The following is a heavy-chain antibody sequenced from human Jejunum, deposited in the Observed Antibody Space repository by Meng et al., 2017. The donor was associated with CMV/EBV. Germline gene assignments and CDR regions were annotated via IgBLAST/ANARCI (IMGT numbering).Heavy chain of an antibody. D-gene: IGHD3-3*01. Sequence: SNYAMGWVRQAPGKGLEWVSGISGYGGRGSTYYADSVKGRVTISRDNSKNTLYLQMNSLRADDTAVYYCAKINRYDMWSGYSIPDYWGQGTLVTVSS. CDR2: ISGYGGRGST. CDR3: AKINRYDMWSGYSIPDY. CDR1: SNYA. J-gene: IGHJ4*02. V-gene: IGHV3-23*01.